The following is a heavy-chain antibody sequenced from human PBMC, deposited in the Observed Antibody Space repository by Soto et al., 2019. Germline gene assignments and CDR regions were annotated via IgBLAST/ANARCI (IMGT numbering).Heavy chain of an antibody. CDR1: CYTFNNYP. V-gene: IGHV1-3*01. CDR3: ARGLGSTAMVTFFYYMDV. CDR2: INAGNGNT. J-gene: IGHJ6*03. Sequence: GASVKVSCKASCYTFNNYPIHWVRQAPGQSLEWMGWINAGNGNTKYSQKFQGRVTITRDTSASTAYMELSSLRSEDTAVYYCARGLGSTAMVTFFYYMDVWGKGTTVTVSS. D-gene: IGHD5-18*01.